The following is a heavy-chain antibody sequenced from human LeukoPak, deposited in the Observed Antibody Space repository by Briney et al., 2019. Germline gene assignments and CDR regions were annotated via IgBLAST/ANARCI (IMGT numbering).Heavy chain of an antibody. D-gene: IGHD5-18*01. Sequence: SETLSLTCAVSGYSISSGHYWGWIRQPPGKGLERIGSIYYSGSTYYNPSLKSRVTLSVDTSKNQFSLKLSSMTAADTAVYYCARSPDTAMIDYWGQGTLVTVSS. V-gene: IGHV4-38-2*01. CDR1: GYSISSGHY. J-gene: IGHJ4*02. CDR3: ARSPDTAMIDY. CDR2: IYYSGST.